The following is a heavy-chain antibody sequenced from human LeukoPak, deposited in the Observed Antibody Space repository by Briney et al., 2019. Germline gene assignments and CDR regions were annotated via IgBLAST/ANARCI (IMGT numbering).Heavy chain of an antibody. V-gene: IGHV1-69*13. CDR1: GGTFSNHA. J-gene: IGHJ4*02. CDR3: ARAHRQLERLGRYYFDY. Sequence: SVKVSCKASGGTFSNHAVSGVRQAPGQGLEWMGGSMPIFGTANYAQKFQGRVTITADESPSTAYMELSSLRSEDTAVYYCARAHRQLERLGRYYFDYWGQGTLVTVSS. D-gene: IGHD1-1*01. CDR2: SMPIFGTA.